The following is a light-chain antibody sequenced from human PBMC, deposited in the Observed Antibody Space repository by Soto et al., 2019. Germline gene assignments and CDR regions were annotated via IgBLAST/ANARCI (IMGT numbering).Light chain of an antibody. CDR1: SGHSSYA. CDR2: LNSDGSH. CDR3: QTWGTGIHVV. Sequence: QSVLTQSPSASASLGASVKLTCTLSSGHSSYAIAWHQQQPEKGPRYLMKLNSDGSHSKGDGIPDRFSGSSSGAERYLTISSLQSADEADYYCQTWGTGIHVVFGGGTQLTVL. V-gene: IGLV4-69*01. J-gene: IGLJ2*01.